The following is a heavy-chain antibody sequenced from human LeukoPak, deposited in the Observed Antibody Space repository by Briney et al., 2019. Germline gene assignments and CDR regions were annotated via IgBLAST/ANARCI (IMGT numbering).Heavy chain of an antibody. V-gene: IGHV1-24*01. CDR3: ATVEGLVGATYYFDY. CDR2: FDPEDGET. J-gene: IGHJ4*02. D-gene: IGHD1-26*01. CDR1: GYTLTELS. Sequence: ASVEVSCKVSGYTLTELSMHWVRQAPGKGLEWMGGFDPEDGETIYAQKFQGRVTMTEDTSTDTAYMELSSLRSEDTAVYYCATVEGLVGATYYFDYWGQGTLVTVSS.